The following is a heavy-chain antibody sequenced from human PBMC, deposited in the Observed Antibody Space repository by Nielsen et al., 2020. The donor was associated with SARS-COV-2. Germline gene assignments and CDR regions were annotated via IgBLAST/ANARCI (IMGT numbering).Heavy chain of an antibody. V-gene: IGHV1-46*02. CDR1: GYTFNKDF. Sequence: ASVKVSCKASGYTFNKDFVHWVRQAPGQGLEWTGRINPSDGRTTSAEKFQGRVTMTRDTSSSTVYMELSSLRSDDTAVYYCAGGWPACLDPWGQGTPVTVSS. J-gene: IGHJ5*02. CDR2: INPSDGRT. CDR3: AGGWPACLDP. D-gene: IGHD2-15*01.